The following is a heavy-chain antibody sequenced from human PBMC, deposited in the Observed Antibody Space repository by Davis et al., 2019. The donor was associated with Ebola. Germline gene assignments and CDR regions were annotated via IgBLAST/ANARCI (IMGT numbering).Heavy chain of an antibody. CDR3: ARAGFGSTWFDC. J-gene: IGHJ5*01. D-gene: IGHD6-13*01. CDR1: GFTFRSYD. V-gene: IGHV3-13*01. Sequence: GESLKISCAASGFTFRSYDMHWVRQATGKGLEWVSAIGAAGDTYYPGSVKGRFTISRENAKNSLYLQMNSLSAEDTAVYYCARAGFGSTWFDCWGQGILVTVSS. CDR2: IGAAGDT.